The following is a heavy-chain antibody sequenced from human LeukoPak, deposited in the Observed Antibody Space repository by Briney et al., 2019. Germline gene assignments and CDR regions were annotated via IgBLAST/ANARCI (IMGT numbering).Heavy chain of an antibody. CDR2: IYPGDSDT. CDR3: ARLYARMAVAGLYYFDY. CDR1: GYSFASYW. Sequence: GESLKISCKGSGYSFASYWIGWVRQMPGKGLEWMGIIYPGDSDTRYSPSFQGQVTISTDKSIGTAYLQWSSLKASDTAMYYCARLYARMAVAGLYYFDYWGQGTLVTVSS. J-gene: IGHJ4*02. V-gene: IGHV5-51*01. D-gene: IGHD6-19*01.